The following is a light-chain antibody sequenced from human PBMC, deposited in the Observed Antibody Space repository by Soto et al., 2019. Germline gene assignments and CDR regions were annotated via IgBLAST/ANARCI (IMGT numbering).Light chain of an antibody. V-gene: IGKV3-20*01. CDR3: QQYGSSPT. Sequence: EIVLTQSPGTLSLSPGERATLSCRASQGLSSNSLAWYQQKPGQAPRLLIYGASSRATGISDRFSGSGSGTDFTLTISRLEPEDFAVYYCQQYGSSPTFGGGTKVEIK. CDR2: GAS. J-gene: IGKJ4*01. CDR1: QGLSSNS.